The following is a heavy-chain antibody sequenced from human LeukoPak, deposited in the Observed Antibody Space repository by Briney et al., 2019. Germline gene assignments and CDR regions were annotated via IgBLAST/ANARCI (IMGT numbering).Heavy chain of an antibody. CDR1: GYTFTSYD. CDR3: ARAPNWKGGFDP. CDR2: IIPIFGTA. V-gene: IGHV1-69*05. J-gene: IGHJ5*02. D-gene: IGHD1-20*01. Sequence: SVKVSCKASGYTFTSYDINWVRQAPGQGLEWMGGIIPIFGTANYAQKFQGRVTITTDESTSTAYMELSSLRSEDTAVYYCARAPNWKGGFDPWGQGTLVTVSS.